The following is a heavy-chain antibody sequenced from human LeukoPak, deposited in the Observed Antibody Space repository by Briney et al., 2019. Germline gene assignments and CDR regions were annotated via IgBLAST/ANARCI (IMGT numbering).Heavy chain of an antibody. D-gene: IGHD3-22*01. J-gene: IGHJ4*02. Sequence: PGGSLRLSCAASGSTFSSYSMNWVRQAPGKGLEWVSYISSSSSTIYYADSVKGRFTISRDNAKNSLYLQMNSLRAEDTAVYYCARDLRGYQVLFDYWGQGTLVTVSS. V-gene: IGHV3-48*01. CDR1: GSTFSSYS. CDR3: ARDLRGYQVLFDY. CDR2: ISSSSSTI.